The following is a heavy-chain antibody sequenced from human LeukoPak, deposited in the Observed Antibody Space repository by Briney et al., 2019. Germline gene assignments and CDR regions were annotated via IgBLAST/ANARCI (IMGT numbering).Heavy chain of an antibody. CDR3: ARGRDFWSNYFGFDP. J-gene: IGHJ5*02. Sequence: SETLSLXCNVSHGSMVDHYWSWIRRSPGKGLESLGYISYSGSTKYNPSLRGRGTMSLDRSKNQFSLNLGSVTAADTAVYYCARGRDFWSNYFGFDPWGQGSLVTVSS. V-gene: IGHV4-59*11. D-gene: IGHD3-3*01. CDR1: HGSMVDHY. CDR2: ISYSGST.